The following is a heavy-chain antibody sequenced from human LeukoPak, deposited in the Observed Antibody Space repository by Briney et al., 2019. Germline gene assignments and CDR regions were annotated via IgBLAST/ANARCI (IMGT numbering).Heavy chain of an antibody. D-gene: IGHD2-2*01. V-gene: IGHV3-53*01. CDR3: ARDWGYCSGTGCHVFDY. Sequence: PGGSLRLSCAASGFTVSSNYMSWVRQAPGKGLEWVSFIYNVDSTYYADSVKGRFTISRDNSKNTLYLQMNSLRAEDTAVYYCARDWGYCSGTGCHVFDYWGQGTLVTVSS. J-gene: IGHJ4*02. CDR1: GFTVSSNY. CDR2: IYNVDST.